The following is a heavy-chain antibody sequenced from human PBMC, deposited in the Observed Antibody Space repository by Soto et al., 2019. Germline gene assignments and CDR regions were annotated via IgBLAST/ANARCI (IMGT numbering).Heavy chain of an antibody. J-gene: IGHJ4*02. CDR1: GFTFSNYA. CDR3: ANYPAIWSGYFDY. Sequence: EVQLLESGGGLVQPGGSLRLSCAASGFTFSNYAMNWVRQAPGKGLEWVEGINDSGGRTYYEDSVQGRCTISSDNSKSTLYLQMNILRAEVTAVYYCANYPAIWSGYFDYWGQGSLVTVSS. V-gene: IGHV3-23*01. D-gene: IGHD3-3*01. CDR2: INDSGGRT.